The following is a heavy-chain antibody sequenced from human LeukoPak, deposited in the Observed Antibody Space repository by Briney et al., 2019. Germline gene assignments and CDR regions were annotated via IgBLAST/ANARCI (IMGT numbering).Heavy chain of an antibody. V-gene: IGHV3-53*01. D-gene: IGHD6-25*01. CDR1: GFTVSSNY. CDR3: ARPWGSGGNQEAFNYCYYGMDV. CDR2: IYSGGRT. Sequence: PGGSLRLSCVASGFTVSSNYMSWVRQAPGKGLQWVSVIYSGGRTYYADSVKGRFTISRDNSKNTLYLQMNSLGAEDTAVYYCARPWGSGGNQEAFNYCYYGMDVWGQGTTVTVSS. J-gene: IGHJ6*02.